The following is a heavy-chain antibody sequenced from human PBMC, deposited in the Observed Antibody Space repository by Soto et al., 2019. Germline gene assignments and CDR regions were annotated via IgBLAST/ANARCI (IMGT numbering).Heavy chain of an antibody. CDR3: ARAGYSYGRKYFDY. Sequence: EVQLVETGGGLIQPGGSLRLSCAASGFTVSSNYMSWVRQAPGKGLEWVSVIYSGGSTYYADSVKGRCTISRDNSKNTLYLQMNSLRAEDTAVYYCARAGYSYGRKYFDYWGQGTLVTVSS. V-gene: IGHV3-53*02. CDR2: IYSGGST. D-gene: IGHD5-18*01. J-gene: IGHJ4*02. CDR1: GFTVSSNY.